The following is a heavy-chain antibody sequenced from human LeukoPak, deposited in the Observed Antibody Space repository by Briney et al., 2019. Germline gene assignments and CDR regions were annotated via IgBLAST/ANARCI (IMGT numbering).Heavy chain of an antibody. CDR3: AREIPGGYYDSSGSDY. CDR2: INPNSGGT. V-gene: IGHV1-2*02. Sequence: GASVKVSCKASGYTFTGYYMHWVRQAPGQGLEWMGWINPNSGGTNYAQKFQGRVTMTRDTSISTAYMELSRLRSDDTAVYYCAREIPGGYYDSSGSDYWGQGTLVTVSS. CDR1: GYTFTGYY. D-gene: IGHD3-22*01. J-gene: IGHJ4*02.